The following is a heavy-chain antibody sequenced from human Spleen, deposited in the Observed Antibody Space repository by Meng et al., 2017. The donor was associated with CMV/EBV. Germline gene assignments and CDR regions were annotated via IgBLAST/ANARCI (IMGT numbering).Heavy chain of an antibody. CDR2: INPSGGST. Sequence: ASVKVSCKASGYTFTSYYMHWVRQAPGQGLEWMGIINPSGGSTSYAQKFQGRVTITADKSTSTAYMELSSLRSEDTAVYYCARDRSGSIDYWGQGTLVTVSS. CDR3: ARDRSGSIDY. D-gene: IGHD6-19*01. J-gene: IGHJ4*02. CDR1: GYTFTSYY. V-gene: IGHV1-46*01.